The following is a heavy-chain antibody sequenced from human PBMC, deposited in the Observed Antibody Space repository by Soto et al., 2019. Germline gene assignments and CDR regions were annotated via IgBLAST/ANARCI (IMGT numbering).Heavy chain of an antibody. CDR1: GFTFSSYG. D-gene: IGHD5-18*01. CDR2: ISYDGSNK. J-gene: IGHJ6*02. CDR3: AKDPTSGYSYGYQGVYYYYGMDV. V-gene: IGHV3-30*18. Sequence: GGSLRLSCAASGFTFSSYGMHWVRQAPGKGLEWVAVISYDGSNKYYADSVKGRFTISRDNSKNTLYLQMNSLRAEDTAVYHCAKDPTSGYSYGYQGVYYYYGMDVWGQGTTVTVSS.